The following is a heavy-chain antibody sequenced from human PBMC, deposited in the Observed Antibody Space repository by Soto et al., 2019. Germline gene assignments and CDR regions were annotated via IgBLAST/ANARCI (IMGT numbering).Heavy chain of an antibody. D-gene: IGHD4-17*01. CDR1: GGTFSSYT. V-gene: IGHV1-69*08. CDR3: ARDADYGGGDGGY. CDR2: IIPILGIA. J-gene: IGHJ4*02. Sequence: QVQLVQSGAEVKKPGSSVKVSCKASGGTFSSYTISWVRQAPGQGLEWMGRIIPILGIANYAQKFQGRVTITADKSTSTAYMELSSLRSEDTAVYYCARDADYGGGDGGYWGQGTLVTVSS.